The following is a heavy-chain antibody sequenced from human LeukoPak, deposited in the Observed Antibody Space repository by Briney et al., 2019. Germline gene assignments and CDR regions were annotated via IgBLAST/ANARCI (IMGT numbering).Heavy chain of an antibody. CDR3: ARGYYDFWSGQYYYYYMDV. V-gene: IGHV4-59*01. D-gene: IGHD3-3*01. Sequence: PSETLSLTRTVSGGSISSYYWSWIRQPPGKGLEWIGYIYYSGSTNYNPSLKSRVTISVDTSKNQFSLKLSSVTAADTAVYYCARGYYDFWSGQYYYYYMDVWGKGTTVTVSS. CDR2: IYYSGST. CDR1: GGSISSYY. J-gene: IGHJ6*03.